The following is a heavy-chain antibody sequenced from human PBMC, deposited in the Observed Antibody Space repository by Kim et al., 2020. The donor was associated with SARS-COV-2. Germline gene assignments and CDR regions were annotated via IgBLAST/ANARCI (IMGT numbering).Heavy chain of an antibody. CDR2: IKQDGSEK. J-gene: IGHJ6*02. CDR3: ARGNGMDV. V-gene: IGHV3-7*01. Sequence: GGSLRLSCAASGFTFNNFRMNWVRQAPGKGLEWVANIKQDGSEKYYVDSVKGRFTISRDNGKKSLYLQMNSLRAEDTAVYYCARGNGMDVWAQGTTVTVS. CDR1: GFTFNNFR.